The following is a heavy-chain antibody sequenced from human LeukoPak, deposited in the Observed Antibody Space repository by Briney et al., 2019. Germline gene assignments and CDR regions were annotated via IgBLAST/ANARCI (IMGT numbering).Heavy chain of an antibody. CDR2: IKQDGSEK. J-gene: IGHJ4*02. Sequence: GGSLRLSCAASGFTFSSYDMTWVRQAPGKGLEWVANIKQDGSEKYYVDSVKGRFTISRDNAKNSLYLQMNSLRAEDTAVYYCARDGSESTGYYYALWGQGTLVTVSS. D-gene: IGHD3-22*01. CDR3: ARDGSESTGYYYAL. V-gene: IGHV3-7*01. CDR1: GFTFSSYD.